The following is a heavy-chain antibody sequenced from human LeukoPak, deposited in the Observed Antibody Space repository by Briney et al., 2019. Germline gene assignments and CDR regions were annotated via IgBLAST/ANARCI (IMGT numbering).Heavy chain of an antibody. CDR3: ARDRDWNYYFDY. J-gene: IGHJ4*02. Sequence: GASVKVSCKASGYTFTGYYMHWVRQAPGQGLEWMGLINPNNGGTNYAQNFQGRVTMTRDTSISTAYMELSSLRSDDTAVYYCARDRDWNYYFDYWGQGTLVTVSS. CDR1: GYTFTGYY. V-gene: IGHV1-2*02. CDR2: INPNNGGT. D-gene: IGHD1-7*01.